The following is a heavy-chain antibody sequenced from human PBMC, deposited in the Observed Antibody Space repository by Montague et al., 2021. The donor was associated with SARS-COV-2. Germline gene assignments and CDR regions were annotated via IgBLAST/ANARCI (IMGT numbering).Heavy chain of an antibody. J-gene: IGHJ3*02. CDR1: GGSISSSNYY. CDR3: ARRGRKHLPVPTTIGGFGI. V-gene: IGHV4-39*02. CDR2: IYDSGST. D-gene: IGHD3-22*01. Sequence: SETLSLTCTVSGGSISSSNYYWDWIRQPPGKGLGWIGSIYDSGSTYYNPSLKSRVTISVDTSKNHFSLKLSSVTAADTAVYYCARRGRKHLPVPTTIGGFGIWGQGTMVTVSS.